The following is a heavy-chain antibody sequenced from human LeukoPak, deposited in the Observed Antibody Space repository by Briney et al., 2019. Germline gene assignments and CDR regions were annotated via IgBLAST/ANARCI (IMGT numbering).Heavy chain of an antibody. Sequence: GGSLRLSCAASGFTFSSYAMHWVRQAPGKGLEYVSAISSNGGSTYYANSVKGRFTISRDNSKNTLYLQMGSLRAEDMAVYYCARALTTVTNAAGYWGQGTLVTVSS. CDR2: ISSNGGST. D-gene: IGHD4-11*01. V-gene: IGHV3-64*01. CDR3: ARALTTVTNAAGY. CDR1: GFTFSSYA. J-gene: IGHJ4*02.